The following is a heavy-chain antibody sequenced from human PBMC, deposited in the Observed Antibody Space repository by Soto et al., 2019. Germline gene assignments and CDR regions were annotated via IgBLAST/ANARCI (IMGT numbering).Heavy chain of an antibody. V-gene: IGHV3-21*01. D-gene: IGHD3-10*01. Sequence: SXGSLRLSCAASGFTFSTYTMNWVRQAPGKGLEWISSISSGSSYIYYAGSVKGRFTISRDNAKNPLFLQMNSLRADDTAVYYCESDILSGGAYPDSWGQGTKVTVSS. CDR1: GFTFSTYT. CDR2: ISSGSSYI. CDR3: ESDILSGGAYPDS. J-gene: IGHJ5*01.